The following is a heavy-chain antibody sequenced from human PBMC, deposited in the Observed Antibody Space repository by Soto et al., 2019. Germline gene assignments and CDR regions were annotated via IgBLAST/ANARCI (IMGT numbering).Heavy chain of an antibody. D-gene: IGHD3-9*01. V-gene: IGHV1-46*01. CDR2: IHSSGGIT. CDR1: GYTSTTYY. Sequence: ASVKVSCKASGYTSTTYYIHWVRQAPGQGLEWMGIIHSSGGITNYAQKFQGRVTMTRDTSTNTVYMELSSLRSDDTAVYYCARETRVYYDILTGYYKNWFDPWGQGTLVTVSS. J-gene: IGHJ5*02. CDR3: ARETRVYYDILTGYYKNWFDP.